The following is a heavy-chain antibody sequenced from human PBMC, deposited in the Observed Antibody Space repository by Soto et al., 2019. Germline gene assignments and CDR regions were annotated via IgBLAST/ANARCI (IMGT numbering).Heavy chain of an antibody. V-gene: IGHV4-31*03. D-gene: IGHD3-3*01. CDR1: GGSISSGGYY. J-gene: IGHJ4*02. Sequence: SETLSLTCTVSGGSISSGGYYWSWIRQHPGKGLEWIGYIYYSGSTYYNPSLKSRVTISVDTSKNQFSLKLSSVTAADTAVYYCARDNNRVFGVVTRGSFDYWAQGTLVPVSS. CDR3: ARDNNRVFGVVTRGSFDY. CDR2: IYYSGST.